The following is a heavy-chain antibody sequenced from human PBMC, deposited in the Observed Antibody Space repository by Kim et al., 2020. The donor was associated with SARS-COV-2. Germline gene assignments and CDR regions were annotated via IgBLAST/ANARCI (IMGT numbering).Heavy chain of an antibody. Sequence: NTNYAQKFQERVTITRDMSTSTAYMELSSLRSEDTAVYYCAADSDSGFDYWGQGTLVTVSS. CDR2: NT. J-gene: IGHJ4*02. CDR3: AADSDSGFDY. V-gene: IGHV1-58*01. D-gene: IGHD3-10*01.